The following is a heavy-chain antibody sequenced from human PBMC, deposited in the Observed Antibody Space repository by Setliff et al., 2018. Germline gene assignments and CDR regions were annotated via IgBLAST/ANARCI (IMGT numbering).Heavy chain of an antibody. V-gene: IGHV1-2*02. Sequence: ASVKVSCKASGNRFTDYNLHWVRQAPGQGLEWMGWINPDSGSTDYAQKFQGRVTMTTDTSTSTAYMELTRLTTDDTALYYCVRGQGPRKGEIITFDHWGQGTLVTVSS. D-gene: IGHD1-20*01. J-gene: IGHJ4*02. CDR1: GNRFTDYN. CDR2: INPDSGST. CDR3: VRGQGPRKGEIITFDH.